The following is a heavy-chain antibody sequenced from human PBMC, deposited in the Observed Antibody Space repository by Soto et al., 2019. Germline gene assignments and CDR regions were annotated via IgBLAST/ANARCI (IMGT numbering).Heavy chain of an antibody. Sequence: GASVKVSCKVSGSPFTGDYMHWVRQAPGQGLEWMGWINPTSGGTHNAQKFQGWVTMTRDTSISTAYMELSRLRSDDTAGYYCAKEGYYYDSSGYYYLKPFDYWGQGTLVTVSS. J-gene: IGHJ4*02. D-gene: IGHD3-22*01. CDR3: AKEGYYYDSSGYYYLKPFDY. CDR1: GSPFTGDY. CDR2: INPTSGGT. V-gene: IGHV1-2*04.